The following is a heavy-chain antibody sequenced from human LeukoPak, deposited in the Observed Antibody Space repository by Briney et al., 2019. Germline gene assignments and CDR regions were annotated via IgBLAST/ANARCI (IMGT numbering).Heavy chain of an antibody. V-gene: IGHV1-69*13. Sequence: ASVKVSCKASGGTFISYAISWVRQAPGQGLEWMGGIIPIFGTANYAQKFRGRVTITADESTSTAYMELSSLRSEDTAVYYCASSLGGEYQLLLDYWGQGTLVTVSS. D-gene: IGHD2-2*01. CDR3: ASSLGGEYQLLLDY. J-gene: IGHJ4*02. CDR2: IIPIFGTA. CDR1: GGTFISYA.